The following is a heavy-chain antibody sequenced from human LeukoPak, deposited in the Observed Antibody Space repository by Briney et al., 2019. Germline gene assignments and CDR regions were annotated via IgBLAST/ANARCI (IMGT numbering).Heavy chain of an antibody. CDR1: VFTFSSYA. Sequence: GGSLRLSCAASVFTFSSYAMRWVRQAPGKGLEWVSAISGSVGSTYYADSAKGRCTISRDNSKNTLYLQMKSLRAEDTAVYYCAKGTPRGGYGSGSYYLFDYWGQGTLVTVSS. D-gene: IGHD3-10*01. CDR2: ISGSVGST. V-gene: IGHV3-23*01. J-gene: IGHJ4*02. CDR3: AKGTPRGGYGSGSYYLFDY.